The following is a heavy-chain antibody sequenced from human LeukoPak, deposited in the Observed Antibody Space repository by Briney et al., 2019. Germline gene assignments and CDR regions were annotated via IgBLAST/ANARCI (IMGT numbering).Heavy chain of an antibody. Sequence: EASVKVSCKASGYIFDNHGISWVRQAPGQGLEWMGWISPYTGETNHAQKFEGRVTITTDTSASTASMELRGLRSDDTAVYYCARDGESHSYGLAYMDVWGKGPTVTVSS. CDR3: ARDGESHSYGLAYMDV. D-gene: IGHD5-18*01. CDR1: GYIFDNHG. J-gene: IGHJ6*03. CDR2: ISPYTGET. V-gene: IGHV1-18*01.